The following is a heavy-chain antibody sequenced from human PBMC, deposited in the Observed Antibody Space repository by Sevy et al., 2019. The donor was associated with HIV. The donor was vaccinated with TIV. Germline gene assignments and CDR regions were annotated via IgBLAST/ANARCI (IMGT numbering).Heavy chain of an antibody. CDR3: ARDPTFSSDTRGYYPFDS. CDR2: ISYDGSNK. V-gene: IGHV3-30*04. D-gene: IGHD3-22*01. J-gene: IGHJ4*02. CDR1: GVIFSNYA. Sequence: GGSLRLSCAASGVIFSNYAIHWVRRAPGKGLEWVAVISYDGSNKHYAASVKGRFTISRDNSRNTLFLQMNSLRLDDTAVYYCARDPTFSSDTRGYYPFDSWGQGTLVTVSS.